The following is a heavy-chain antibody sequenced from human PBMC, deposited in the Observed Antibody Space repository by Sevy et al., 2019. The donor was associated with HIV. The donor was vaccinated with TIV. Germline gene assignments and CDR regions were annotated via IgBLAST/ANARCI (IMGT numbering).Heavy chain of an antibody. Sequence: SQTLSLTCAISGDSVSSNSAAWNWIRQSPSRGLEWLGRTYYRSKWYNDYAVSVKSRMTINPDTSKNQFSLQLNSVTPEDAAVYYCARGLMPDTIFGVVIMEGTEDDYYYYYVDVWGKGTTVTVSS. J-gene: IGHJ6*03. CDR1: GDSVSSNSAA. CDR3: ARGLMPDTIFGVVIMEGTEDDYYYYYVDV. CDR2: TYYRSKWYN. V-gene: IGHV6-1*01. D-gene: IGHD3-3*01.